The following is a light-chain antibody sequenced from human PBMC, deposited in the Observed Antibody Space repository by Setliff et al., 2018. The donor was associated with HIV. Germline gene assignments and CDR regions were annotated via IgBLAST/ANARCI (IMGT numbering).Light chain of an antibody. CDR2: DVS. CDR1: SSDIGAYNY. Sequence: QSVLTQPASVSGSPGQSITISCTGTSSDIGAYNYASWYQQHPGKAPKLMIYDVSSRPSGVSNRFSGSKSGNTASLTISGLQAEDEADYYCSSYTSSGTLVFGTGTKATVL. J-gene: IGLJ1*01. CDR3: SSYTSSGTLV. V-gene: IGLV2-14*01.